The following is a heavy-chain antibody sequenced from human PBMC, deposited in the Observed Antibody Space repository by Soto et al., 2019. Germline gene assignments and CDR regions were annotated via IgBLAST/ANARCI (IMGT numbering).Heavy chain of an antibody. D-gene: IGHD3-10*02. Sequence: QLQLQESGPRLVKPSETLSLTCTVSGDSISGSYVWAWIRQPPGKGLESIGNIYYRGKTNYNPSLRSRVTLSVDTRRNQFSLKLTSVTAADTAVYFCARHRNVLLGDDAVDFWGQGTMVVVSS. CDR1: GDSISGSYV. CDR3: ARHRNVLLGDDAVDF. V-gene: IGHV4-39*01. J-gene: IGHJ3*01. CDR2: IYYRGKT.